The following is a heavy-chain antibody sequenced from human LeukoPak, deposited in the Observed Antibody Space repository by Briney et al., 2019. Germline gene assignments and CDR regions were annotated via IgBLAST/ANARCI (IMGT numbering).Heavy chain of an antibody. CDR3: ASDRPRTDPFDY. V-gene: IGHV4-4*07. CDR1: GGSISSYY. D-gene: IGHD1-14*01. CDR2: IYTSGST. J-gene: IGHJ4*02. Sequence: SETLSLTCTVSGGSISSYYWSWFRQPAGKGLEWIGRIYTSGSTNYNPSLKSRVTMSVDTAKNQFSLKLSSVTAADTAVYYCASDRPRTDPFDYWGQGTLVTVSS.